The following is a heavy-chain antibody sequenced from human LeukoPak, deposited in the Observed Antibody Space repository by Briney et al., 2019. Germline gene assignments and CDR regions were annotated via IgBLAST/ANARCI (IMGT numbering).Heavy chain of an antibody. Sequence: GGSLRLSCAASGFTFSSYGMHWVRQAPGKGLEWVAVIWYDGSNKYYADSVKGRFTISRDNSKNTLYLQMNSLRAEDTAVYYCARDSYYYGSGSPSDVWGQGTTVTVSS. CDR1: GFTFSSYG. CDR2: IWYDGSNK. D-gene: IGHD3-10*01. V-gene: IGHV3-33*01. CDR3: ARDSYYYGSGSPSDV. J-gene: IGHJ6*02.